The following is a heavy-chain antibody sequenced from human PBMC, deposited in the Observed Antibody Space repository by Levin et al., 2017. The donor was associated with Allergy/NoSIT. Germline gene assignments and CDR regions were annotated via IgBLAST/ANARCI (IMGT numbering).Heavy chain of an antibody. J-gene: IGHJ5*02. D-gene: IGHD2-2*01. Sequence: PGGSLRLSCVGSGFIFDNYAIHWVRQAPGKGLEWVSGITWNSGTIDYADSVKGRFTVSRDNAKNSLYLQMNNLRPDDTAFYYCARDRQKVGYQWFDPWGQGTLVTVSS. CDR3: ARDRQKVGYQWFDP. CDR2: ITWNSGTI. CDR1: GFIFDNYA. V-gene: IGHV3-9*01.